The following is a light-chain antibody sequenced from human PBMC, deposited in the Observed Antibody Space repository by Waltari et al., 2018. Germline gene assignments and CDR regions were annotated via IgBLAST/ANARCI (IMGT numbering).Light chain of an antibody. CDR3: TSYTTSVTWV. Sequence: QSALTQPASVSGSPGQSITISCTGTSSDIGGHNYVSWYQQHPGKAPKLVIFEVTTRPSGVSTRFSGSKSGNTASLTISGLQAEDEADYYCTSYTTSVTWVFGGGTKVTVL. V-gene: IGLV2-14*01. CDR1: SSDIGGHNY. CDR2: EVT. J-gene: IGLJ3*02.